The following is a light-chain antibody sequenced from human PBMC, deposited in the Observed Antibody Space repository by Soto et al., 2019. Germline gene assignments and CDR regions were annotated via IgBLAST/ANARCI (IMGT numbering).Light chain of an antibody. CDR1: SSKIGNFY. J-gene: IGLJ7*01. CDR3: AAWDDSLSGPGV. Sequence: QSVLTQPPSASGTPGQRVTISCSGSSSKIGNFYVYWYQQLPGTAPKLLIYKNNQRPLGVPDRFSGSKSGTSASLAISGLRSEDEADYYGAAWDDSLSGPGVFGGGTQLTVL. CDR2: KNN. V-gene: IGLV1-47*01.